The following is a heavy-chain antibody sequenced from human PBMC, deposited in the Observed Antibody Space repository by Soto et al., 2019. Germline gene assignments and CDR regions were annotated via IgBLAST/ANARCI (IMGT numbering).Heavy chain of an antibody. CDR2: VNHNGIS. Sequence: QVQLQQWGAGLLKPSETLSLTCAAYGGSFSGYYWTWFRQPPGKGLEWIGEVNHNGISKYNPSLKSRVTISVDISRNQFFLKLNSVTAADTAVYYCARRGGGTEPWGHGALVAVSS. J-gene: IGHJ5*02. V-gene: IGHV4-34*01. D-gene: IGHD3-10*01. CDR1: GGSFSGYY. CDR3: ARRGGGTEP.